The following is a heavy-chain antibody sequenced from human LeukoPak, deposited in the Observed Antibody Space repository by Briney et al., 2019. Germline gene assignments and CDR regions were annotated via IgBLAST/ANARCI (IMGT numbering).Heavy chain of an antibody. D-gene: IGHD1-26*01. Sequence: GGSLRLSCAASGFPVSSNYMTWVRRAPQKGLEWVSTIHSDGTTYYVDSAKGRFLISRDISQNTVYLEMNSLRAEDAAVYYCAREGWEELGHYFDYWGQGTVVTVSS. CDR2: IHSDGTT. V-gene: IGHV3-53*01. CDR1: GFPVSSNY. J-gene: IGHJ4*02. CDR3: AREGWEELGHYFDY.